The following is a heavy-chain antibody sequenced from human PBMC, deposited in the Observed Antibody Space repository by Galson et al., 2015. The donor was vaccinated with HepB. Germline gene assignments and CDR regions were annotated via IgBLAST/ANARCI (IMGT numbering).Heavy chain of an antibody. CDR3: ARGGEYYYDSSGYYPPSY. CDR2: ISSSSSYI. D-gene: IGHD3-22*01. CDR1: GFTFSSYS. Sequence: SLRLSCAAAGFTFSSYSMNWVRQAPGKGLEWVSSISSSSSYIHYADSVKGRFTISRDNAKNSLYLQMNSLRAEDTAVYYCARGGEYYYDSSGYYPPSYWGQGTLVTVSS. J-gene: IGHJ4*02. V-gene: IGHV3-21*01.